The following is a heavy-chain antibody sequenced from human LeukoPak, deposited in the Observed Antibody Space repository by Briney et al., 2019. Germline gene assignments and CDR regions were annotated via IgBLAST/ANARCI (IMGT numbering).Heavy chain of an antibody. CDR2: IYYTGGT. J-gene: IGHJ4*02. D-gene: IGHD1-7*01. CDR3: ARGFRNSFSDF. CDR1: GGSISSFY. Sequence: SETLSLTCTVSGGSISSFYWSWIRQPPGKGREWIGYIYYTGGTNYNSSLKSRVTISVDTSKNQFSLNLSSVTAADTAMYYCARGFRNSFSDFWGQGTLVTVSS. V-gene: IGHV4-59*01.